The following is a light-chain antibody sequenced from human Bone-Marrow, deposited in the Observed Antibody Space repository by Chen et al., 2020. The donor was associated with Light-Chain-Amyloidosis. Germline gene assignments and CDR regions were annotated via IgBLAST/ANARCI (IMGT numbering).Light chain of an antibody. V-gene: IGLV2-14*03. CDR3: NSYTTSDTYV. J-gene: IGLJ1*01. CDR2: DVS. CDR1: SGDVGAYNY. Sequence: QSALTQPASVSGSPGQSITISCTGTSGDVGAYNYVSWYQQHPGKAPKLLIYDVSNRPSGVSNRFAVSKSGNTASLTISGLQAEDEADYYCNSYTTSDTYVFGTGTEVTVL.